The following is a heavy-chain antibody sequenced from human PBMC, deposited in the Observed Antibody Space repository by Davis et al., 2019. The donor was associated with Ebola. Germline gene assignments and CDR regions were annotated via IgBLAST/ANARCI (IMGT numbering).Heavy chain of an antibody. CDR2: IRPDGSEE. D-gene: IGHD4-17*01. CDR1: GFTFSNYW. Sequence: GESLKISCAASGFTFSNYWMSWVRQAPGKGLEWVANIRPDGSEEQYVDSLKGRITISRDNAKNSLYLQVNSLRDEDTAVYYCARELQTTVTTNAFDIWGQGTLVTVSS. CDR3: ARELQTTVTTNAFDI. V-gene: IGHV3-7*03. J-gene: IGHJ3*02.